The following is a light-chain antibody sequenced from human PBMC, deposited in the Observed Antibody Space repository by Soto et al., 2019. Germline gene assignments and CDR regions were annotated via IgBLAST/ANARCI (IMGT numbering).Light chain of an antibody. CDR2: DAS. CDR3: QQRSNWPPWT. V-gene: IGKV3-11*01. J-gene: IGKJ1*01. CDR1: QSVSSY. Sequence: EIVLTQSPAILSLSPGERATLSCRASQSVSSYLAWYQQKPGQAPRLLIYDASNRATGIPARFSASGSGTDFTLTISSLEPEDFAVYYCQQRSNWPPWTFGQGTKEDIK.